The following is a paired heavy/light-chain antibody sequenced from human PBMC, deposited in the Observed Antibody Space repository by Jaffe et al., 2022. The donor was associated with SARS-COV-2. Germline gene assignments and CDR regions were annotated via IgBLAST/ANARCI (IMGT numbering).Light chain of an antibody. V-gene: IGKV3-20*01. Sequence: EIVLTQSPGTLSLSPGERAALSCRASQSVSNSYVGWYQQRPGQAPRLLIFAAASRATGIPDRFSGRGSGTDFTLTISRLEPEDFAVYYCQQYGSSPVTFGQGTKVEFK. CDR3: QQYGSSPVT. J-gene: IGKJ1*01. CDR1: QSVSNSY. CDR2: AAA.
Heavy chain of an antibody. Sequence: EVQLVESGGGLVQPGGSLRLSCAASGFTFSDHFMDWVRQAPGKGLEWVGRSKNKPNSYSTEYAASVRDRFTISRDVSKSSLFLQMNSLKTEDTAVYFCAVYISGSLGWGQGTLVTVSS. CDR2: SKNKPNSYST. V-gene: IGHV3-72*01. CDR3: AVYISGSLG. D-gene: IGHD6-19*01. J-gene: IGHJ4*02. CDR1: GFTFSDHF.